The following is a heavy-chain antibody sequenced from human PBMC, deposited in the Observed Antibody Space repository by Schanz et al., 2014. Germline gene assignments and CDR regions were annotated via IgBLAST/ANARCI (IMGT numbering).Heavy chain of an antibody. D-gene: IGHD6-13*01. J-gene: IGHJ4*02. CDR3: ARSGSSNWYFFDY. Sequence: QVQLVQSGAEVKKPGASVKVSCKASGYSFTDYYIHWVRQAPGQGLEWMGRIIPILGIANYAQKFQGRVTITRDTLASTAYMEVSSLRSEDTAVYYCARSGSSNWYFFDYWGQGTLVTVSS. CDR2: IIPILGIA. V-gene: IGHV1-69*09. CDR1: GYSFTDYY.